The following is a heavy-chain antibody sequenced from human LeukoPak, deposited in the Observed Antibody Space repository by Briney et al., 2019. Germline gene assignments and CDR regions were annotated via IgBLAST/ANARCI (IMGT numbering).Heavy chain of an antibody. J-gene: IGHJ4*02. CDR2: ISGGGSST. CDR1: GFTFSSYG. CDR3: APNRKWELPFDY. D-gene: IGHD1-26*01. Sequence: GGSLRLSCAASGFTFSSYGMSWVRQAPGKGLEWVSAISGGGSSTYYADSVKGRFTISGDNSENTLYLQMNSLRAEDTAVYYCAPNRKWELPFDYWGQGTLVTVSS. V-gene: IGHV3-23*01.